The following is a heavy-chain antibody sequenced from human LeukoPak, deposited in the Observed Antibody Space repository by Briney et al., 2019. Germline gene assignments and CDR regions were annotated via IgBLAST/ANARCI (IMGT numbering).Heavy chain of an antibody. CDR2: MNPNSGNT. D-gene: IGHD4-17*01. J-gene: IGHJ6*02. V-gene: IGHV1-8*02. CDR1: GYTFTGYY. CDR3: ARVVTVTLRRRYYYYGMDV. Sequence: ASVKVSCKASGYTFTGYYMHWVRQATGQGLEWMGWMNPNSGNTGYAQKFQGRVTMTRNTSISTAYMELSSLRSEDTAVYYCARVVTVTLRRRYYYYGMDVWGQGTTVTVSS.